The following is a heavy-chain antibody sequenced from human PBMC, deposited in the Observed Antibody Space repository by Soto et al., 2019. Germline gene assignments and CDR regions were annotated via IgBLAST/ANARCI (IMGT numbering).Heavy chain of an antibody. CDR3: AKSSTAEYYYYGMDV. CDR2: ISYDGSKK. V-gene: IGHV3-30*18. D-gene: IGHD4-4*01. CDR1: GFTFSDYA. J-gene: IGHJ6*02. Sequence: PGGSLRLSCAASGFTFSDYAVHWVRQAPGKGLEWVAVISYDGSKKYYADSVKGRFTISRDNSKNTVYLQMNSLRPEDTAVYYCAKSSTAEYYYYGMDVWGQGTTVTVSS.